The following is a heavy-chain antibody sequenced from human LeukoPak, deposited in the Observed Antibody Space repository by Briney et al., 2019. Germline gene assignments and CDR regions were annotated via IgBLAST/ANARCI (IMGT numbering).Heavy chain of an antibody. V-gene: IGHV4-59*01. CDR1: GGSISSYY. CDR3: AGRGYSYGYITC. D-gene: IGHD5-18*01. CDR2: ISYSGST. J-gene: IGHJ4*02. Sequence: SETLSLTCTVSGGSISSYYWSWIRQPPGKGLEWIGYISYSGSTNYNPSLKSRVTISVDTSKKQFSLKLSSVTAADTAVYYCAGRGYSYGYITCWGQGTLVTVSS.